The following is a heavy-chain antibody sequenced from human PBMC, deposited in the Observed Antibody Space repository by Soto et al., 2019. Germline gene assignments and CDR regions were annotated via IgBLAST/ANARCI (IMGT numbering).Heavy chain of an antibody. J-gene: IGHJ6*02. CDR2: INPNSGGT. CDR3: ARAPYCSGGSCYLLDYGMDV. CDR1: GYTLTGYY. Sequence: ASVKVSCKASGYTLTGYYMHWVRQAPGQGLEWMGWINPNSGGTNYAQKFQGWVTMTRDTSISTAYMELSRLRSDDTAVYYCARAPYCSGGSCYLLDYGMDVWGQGTTVTVSS. V-gene: IGHV1-2*04. D-gene: IGHD2-15*01.